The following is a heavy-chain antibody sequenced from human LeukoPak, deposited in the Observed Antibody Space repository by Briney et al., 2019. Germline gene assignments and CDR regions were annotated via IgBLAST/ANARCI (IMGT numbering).Heavy chain of an antibody. J-gene: IGHJ4*02. CDR1: GFTFSSYS. Sequence: PGGSLRLSCAASGFTFSSYSMNWVRQAPGKGLEWVSSISSSSSYIYYADSVKGRFTISRDNSKNTLYLQMNSLRAEDTAVYYCAKENDGAAAGTNFDYWGQGTLVTVSS. CDR3: AKENDGAAAGTNFDY. D-gene: IGHD6-13*01. V-gene: IGHV3-21*04. CDR2: ISSSSSYI.